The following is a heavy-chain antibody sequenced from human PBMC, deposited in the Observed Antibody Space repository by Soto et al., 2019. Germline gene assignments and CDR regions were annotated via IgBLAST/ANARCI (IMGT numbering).Heavy chain of an antibody. Sequence: ASVKVSCKASGYTFTSYAMHWVRQAPGQRLEWMGWINAGNGNTKYSQKFQGRVTITRDTSASTAYMVLSSLRSEDTAVYYCARDIAGTIFGVVHNLFDYWGQGTLVTVSS. D-gene: IGHD3-3*01. CDR3: ARDIAGTIFGVVHNLFDY. CDR1: GYTFTSYA. V-gene: IGHV1-3*01. CDR2: INAGNGNT. J-gene: IGHJ4*02.